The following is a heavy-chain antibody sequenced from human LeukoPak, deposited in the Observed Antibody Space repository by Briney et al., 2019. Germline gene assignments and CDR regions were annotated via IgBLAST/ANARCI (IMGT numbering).Heavy chain of an antibody. CDR3: AKDLVFGVAIHLGH. CDR2: ISGSGAGT. V-gene: IGHV3-23*01. CDR1: GFNFSGYA. D-gene: IGHD3-3*01. Sequence: GGSLRLSCAASGFNFSGYAMSWVRQDPGKGLEWVAAISGSGAGTYYADSVKGRFTISRDNSKNTLYLQMNSLRAEDTALYYCAKDLVFGVAIHLGHWGQGTLVTVSS. J-gene: IGHJ4*02.